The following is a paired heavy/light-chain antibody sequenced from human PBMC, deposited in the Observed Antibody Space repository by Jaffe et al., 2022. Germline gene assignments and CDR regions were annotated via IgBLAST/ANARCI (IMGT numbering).Heavy chain of an antibody. CDR2: ISSSGSTI. Sequence: QVQLVESGGGLVKPGGSLRLSCAASGFTFSDYYMSWIRQAPGKGLEWVSYISSSGSTIYYADSVKGRFTISRDNAKNSLYLQMNSLRAEDTAVYYCARDRVCSSTSCYEAGVYYYYYYYMDVWGKGTTVTVSS. CDR3: ARDRVCSSTSCYEAGVYYYYYYYMDV. J-gene: IGHJ6*03. D-gene: IGHD2-2*01. V-gene: IGHV3-11*01. CDR1: GFTFSDYY.
Light chain of an antibody. CDR1: SLRSYY. V-gene: IGLV3-19*01. CDR2: GKN. CDR3: NSRDSSGNHLEVV. J-gene: IGLJ2*01. Sequence: SSELTQDPAVSVALGQTVRITCQGDSLRSYYASWYQQKPGQAPVLVIYGKNNRPSGIPDRFSGSSSGNTASLTITGAQAEDEADYYCNSRDSSGNHLEVVFGGGTKLTVL.